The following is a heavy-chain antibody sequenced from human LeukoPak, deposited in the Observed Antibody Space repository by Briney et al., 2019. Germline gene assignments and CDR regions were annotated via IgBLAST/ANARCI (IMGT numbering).Heavy chain of an antibody. D-gene: IGHD3-9*01. J-gene: IGHJ5*02. Sequence: AASVTVSCKASGYTFTDYYIHWVRQAPGQGLEWMGWINLNNDETFYAQNFQDRVTMTGDTSISTAYLELSSLRSDDTAVFYCARSYFDVLTNHYMWLAPWGQGTLVTVSS. CDR2: INLNNDET. CDR3: ARSYFDVLTNHYMWLAP. CDR1: GYTFTDYY. V-gene: IGHV1-2*02.